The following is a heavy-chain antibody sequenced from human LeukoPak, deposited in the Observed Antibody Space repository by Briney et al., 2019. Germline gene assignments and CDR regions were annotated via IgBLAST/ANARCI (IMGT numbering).Heavy chain of an antibody. J-gene: IGHJ5*02. CDR2: FSSSSGTT. V-gene: IGHV3-23*01. D-gene: IGHD6-13*01. CDR3: AKDDGFRTAGTSWFDP. CDR1: GFTFSSYA. Sequence: PGGSLRLSCAASGFTFSSYAMSWVRQAPGKGLEWVSSFSSSSGTTYYADSVKGRFTISRDNSKNTLYLQMNSLRAEDTAVYYCAKDDGFRTAGTSWFDPWGQGTLVTVSS.